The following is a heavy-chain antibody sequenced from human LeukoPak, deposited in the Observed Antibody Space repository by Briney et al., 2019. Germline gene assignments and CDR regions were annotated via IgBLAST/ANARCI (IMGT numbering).Heavy chain of an antibody. CDR3: AKTRGYCSGGSCYSDY. D-gene: IGHD2-15*01. J-gene: IGHJ4*02. Sequence: GGSLRLSCAASGFTFSSYAMTWVRQAPGKGREWVSAISGSGDSAFYADSVKGRFTISRDNSKKTLYLQMNSLRAEDTAAYYCAKTRGYCSGGSCYSDYWGQGTLVTVSS. V-gene: IGHV3-23*01. CDR2: ISGSGDSA. CDR1: GFTFSSYA.